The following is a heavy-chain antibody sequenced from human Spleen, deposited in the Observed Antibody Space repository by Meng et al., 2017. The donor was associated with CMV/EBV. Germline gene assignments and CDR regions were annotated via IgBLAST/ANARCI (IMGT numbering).Heavy chain of an antibody. Sequence: GESLKISCAASGFSFSYGWMSWVRQAPGKGLEWISYIQGSSGIKAYADSVKGRFTISRDSAKNTLYLQLSALRAEDTAMYYCARDNSAFFDYWGQGTLVTVSS. CDR1: GFSFSYGW. CDR2: IQGSSGIK. J-gene: IGHJ4*02. V-gene: IGHV3-11*06. D-gene: IGHD4-11*01. CDR3: ARDNSAFFDY.